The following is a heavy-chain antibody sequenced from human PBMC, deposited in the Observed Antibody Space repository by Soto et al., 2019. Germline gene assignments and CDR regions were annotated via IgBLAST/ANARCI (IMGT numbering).Heavy chain of an antibody. V-gene: IGHV3-9*01. D-gene: IGHD3-22*01. Sequence: EVQLVESGGGLVQPGRSLRLSCAASGFTFDDYAMHWVRQAPGKGLGWVSGISWNSGSIGYAESVKGRFTISRDNAKNSLYLQMNSLRAEDTALYYCAKALDYDSSGSPFDPWGQGTLVTVSS. J-gene: IGHJ5*02. CDR1: GFTFDDYA. CDR2: ISWNSGSI. CDR3: AKALDYDSSGSPFDP.